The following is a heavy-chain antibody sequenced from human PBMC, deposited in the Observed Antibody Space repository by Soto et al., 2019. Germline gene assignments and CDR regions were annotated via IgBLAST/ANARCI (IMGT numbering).Heavy chain of an antibody. CDR3: HTVTTPRYYYYGMDV. D-gene: IGHD4-17*01. CDR2: INHSGST. V-gene: IGHV4-34*01. Sequence: PSETLSLSCAVYGGSFSGYYWSWIRQPPGKGLEWIGEINHSGSTNYNPTLKRRVNISVDTSKNQFSLKLSSVTAADMPVYYSHTVTTPRYYYYGMDVWDQGTTVTVSS. CDR1: GGSFSGYY. J-gene: IGHJ6*02.